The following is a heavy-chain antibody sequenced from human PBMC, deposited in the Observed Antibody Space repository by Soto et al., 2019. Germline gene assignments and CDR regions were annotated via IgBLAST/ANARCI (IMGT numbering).Heavy chain of an antibody. J-gene: IGHJ4*02. CDR3: ARGPMSGY. D-gene: IGHD3-10*02. CDR1: GFTFSSYA. Sequence: QVQLVESGGGVVQPGGSLRLSCAASGFTFSSYAMHWVRQAPGKGLEWVAVISYDGSNKYYADSVKGRFTISRDNSKNTLYLQMNSLRAEDTAVYYCARGPMSGYWGQGTLVTVSS. V-gene: IGHV3-30-3*01. CDR2: ISYDGSNK.